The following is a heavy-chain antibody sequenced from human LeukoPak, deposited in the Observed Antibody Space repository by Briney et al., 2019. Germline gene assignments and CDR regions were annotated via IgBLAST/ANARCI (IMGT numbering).Heavy chain of an antibody. CDR1: GGSNSSGGYS. CDR2: IYHSGST. V-gene: IGHV4-30-2*01. Sequence: SETLPLTCAVSGGSNSSGGYSWSWIRQPPGKGLEWIGYIYHSGSTYYNPSLKSRVTISVDTSKNQFSLKLSSVTAADTAVYYCASSGIFDYWGQGTLVTVSS. D-gene: IGHD6-19*01. J-gene: IGHJ4*02. CDR3: ASSGIFDY.